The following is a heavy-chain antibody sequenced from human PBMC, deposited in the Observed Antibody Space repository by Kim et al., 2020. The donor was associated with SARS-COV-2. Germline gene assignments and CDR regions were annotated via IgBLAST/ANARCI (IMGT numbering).Heavy chain of an antibody. Sequence: SETLSLTCTVSGGSISDYYWNWIRQPPGKGLEWIGYIYYSGSTKYNPSLQSRDTISVDTSNNQFSLKMSSVTAADTAVYYCASDPRDGYNGYAFHIWGQGTLVTVSS. CDR1: GGSISDYY. CDR2: IYYSGST. CDR3: ASDPRDGYNGYAFHI. D-gene: IGHD5-12*01. V-gene: IGHV4-59*13. J-gene: IGHJ3*02.